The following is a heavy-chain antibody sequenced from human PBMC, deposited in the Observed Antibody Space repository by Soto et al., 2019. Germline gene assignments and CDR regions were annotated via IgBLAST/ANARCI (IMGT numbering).Heavy chain of an antibody. Sequence: GGSLRLSFAASGFTFSSYAMSWVRQAPGKGLEWVSAISGSDNSTYYADSVKGRFTISRDNSKNTLYLQMSSPRADDTAVYYCAPMGVWGQGTTVTVSS. V-gene: IGHV3-23*01. CDR3: APMGV. CDR2: ISGSDNST. CDR1: GFTFSSYA. J-gene: IGHJ6*02.